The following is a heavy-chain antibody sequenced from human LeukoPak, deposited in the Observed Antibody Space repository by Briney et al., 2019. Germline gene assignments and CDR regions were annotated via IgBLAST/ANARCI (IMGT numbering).Heavy chain of an antibody. Sequence: SETLSLTCAVSGGSISSGGYSWSWIRQPPGKGLEWIGYIYHSGSTYYNPSLKSRVTISVDTSKNQFSLKLSSVTAADTAVYYCARGRGYYGSGSYYWGQGTLVTVSS. CDR2: IYHSGST. V-gene: IGHV4-30-2*01. D-gene: IGHD3-10*01. CDR1: GGSISSGGYS. J-gene: IGHJ4*02. CDR3: ARGRGYYGSGSYY.